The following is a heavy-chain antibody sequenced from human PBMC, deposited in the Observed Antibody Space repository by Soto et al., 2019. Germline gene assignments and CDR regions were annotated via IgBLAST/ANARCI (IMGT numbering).Heavy chain of an antibody. J-gene: IGHJ4*02. Sequence: PGGSLRLSCAASGFTFSSYGMHWVRQAPGKGLEWVAVISYDGSNKYYADSVKGRFTISRDNSKNTLYLQMNSLRAEDTAVYYCAKDRCGGDCYSLAYWGQGTLVTVSS. CDR2: ISYDGSNK. CDR1: GFTFSSYG. CDR3: AKDRCGGDCYSLAY. D-gene: IGHD2-21*02. V-gene: IGHV3-30*18.